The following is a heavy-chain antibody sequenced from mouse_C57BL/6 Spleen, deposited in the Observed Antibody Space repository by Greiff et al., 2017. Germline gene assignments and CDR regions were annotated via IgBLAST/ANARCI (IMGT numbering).Heavy chain of an antibody. D-gene: IGHD2-4*01. CDR3: ARYDYDDYYAMDY. V-gene: IGHV1-18*01. CDR2: INPNNGGT. Sequence: DVQLQESGPELVKPGASVKIPCKASGYTFTDYNMDWVKQSHGKSLEWIGDINPNNGGTIYNQKFKGKATLTVDKSSSTAYMELRSLTSEDTAVYYCARYDYDDYYAMDYWGKGTSVTVSS. CDR1: GYTFTDYN. J-gene: IGHJ4*01.